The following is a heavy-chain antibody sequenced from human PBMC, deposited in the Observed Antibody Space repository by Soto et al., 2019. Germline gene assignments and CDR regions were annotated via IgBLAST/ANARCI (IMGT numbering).Heavy chain of an antibody. CDR3: IQSRCGGDCLQSYASHYYYGMDV. V-gene: IGHV2-5*02. Sequence: SGPTLVNPTRTLTLTCTFSGFSLRTSGVAVGWTRQPPGKALEWLALIYWDDDKRYSPSLKSRLTITKDTSNNQVVLTMTNMDPVDTATYYCIQSRCGGDCLQSYASHYYYGMDVWGQGTTVTVSS. D-gene: IGHD2-21*02. J-gene: IGHJ6*02. CDR1: GFSLRTSGVA. CDR2: IYWDDDK.